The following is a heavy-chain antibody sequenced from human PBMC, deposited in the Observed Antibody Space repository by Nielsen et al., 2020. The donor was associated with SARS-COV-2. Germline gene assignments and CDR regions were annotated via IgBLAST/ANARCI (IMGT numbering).Heavy chain of an antibody. J-gene: IGHJ6*02. CDR1: GYGFTSYW. CDR2: IDPSDSYT. V-gene: IGHV5-10-1*01. Sequence: GESLKISCKGSGYGFTSYWISWVRQMPGKGLEWMGRIDPSDSYTNYSPSFQGHVTISADKSISTAYLQWSSLKASDTAMYYCARLGIADYYYYGMDVWGQGTTVTVSS. CDR3: ARLGIADYYYYGMDV. D-gene: IGHD6-13*01.